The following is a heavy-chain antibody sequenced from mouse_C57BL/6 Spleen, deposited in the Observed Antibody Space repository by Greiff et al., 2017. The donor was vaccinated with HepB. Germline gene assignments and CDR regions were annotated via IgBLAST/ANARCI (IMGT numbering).Heavy chain of an antibody. V-gene: IGHV1-4*01. CDR1: GYTFTSYT. Sequence: VQLQQSGAELARPGASVKMSCKASGYTFTSYTMHWVKQRPGQGLEWIGYINPSSGYTKYNQKFKDKATLTADKSSSTAYMQLSSLTSEDSAVYYCARSLSASIYGAMYYWGQGTSVTVSS. J-gene: IGHJ4*01. CDR2: INPSSGYT. D-gene: IGHD1-1*01. CDR3: ARSLSASIYGAMYY.